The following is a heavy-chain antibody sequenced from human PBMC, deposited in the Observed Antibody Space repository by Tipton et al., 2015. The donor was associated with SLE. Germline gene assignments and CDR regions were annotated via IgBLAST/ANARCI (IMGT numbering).Heavy chain of an antibody. J-gene: IGHJ4*02. CDR2: IYYSGST. D-gene: IGHD6-19*01. Sequence: TLSLTCTVSGGSISSYYWSWIRQPPGKGLEWIGYIYYSGSTNYNPSLKSRVTISVDTSKNQFSLKLSSVTAADTAVYYCARHRYSSGLLGFWGQGTLVPVSS. CDR3: ARHRYSSGLLGF. CDR1: GGSISSYY. V-gene: IGHV4-59*08.